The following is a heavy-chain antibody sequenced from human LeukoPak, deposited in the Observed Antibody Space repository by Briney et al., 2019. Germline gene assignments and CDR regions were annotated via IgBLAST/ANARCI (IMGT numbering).Heavy chain of an antibody. J-gene: IGHJ3*02. D-gene: IGHD6-13*01. CDR1: GGSFSGYY. CDR3: AREREGSSWYDNAFDI. V-gene: IGHV4-34*01. CDR2: INHSGST. Sequence: SETLSLTCAVYGGSFSGYYWSWIRQPPGKGLEWIGEINHSGSTNYNPSLKSRVTISVDTSKNQFSLKPSSVTAADTAVYYCAREREGSSWYDNAFDIWGQGTMVTVSS.